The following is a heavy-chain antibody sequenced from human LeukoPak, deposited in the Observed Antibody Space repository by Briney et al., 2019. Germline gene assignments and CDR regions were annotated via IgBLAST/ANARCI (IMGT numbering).Heavy chain of an antibody. V-gene: IGHV3-74*01. CDR3: AKDSGRSISSKDY. Sequence: GGSLRLSCAASGFTSSSYWMHWVRQAPGKGLVWVSRINSDGSSTSYADSVKGRFTISRDNAKNTLYLQMNSLRAEDTALYYCAKDSGRSISSKDYWGQGTLVTVSS. D-gene: IGHD1-26*01. J-gene: IGHJ4*02. CDR2: INSDGSST. CDR1: GFTSSSYW.